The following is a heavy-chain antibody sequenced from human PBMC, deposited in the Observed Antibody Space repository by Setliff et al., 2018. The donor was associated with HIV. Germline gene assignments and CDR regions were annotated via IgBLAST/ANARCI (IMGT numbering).Heavy chain of an antibody. V-gene: IGHV1-69-2*01. CDR3: ATSGTYYYGSGTYHASAF. D-gene: IGHD3-10*01. J-gene: IGHJ4*02. CDR2: VDPQDGET. Sequence: ASVKVSCKSSGYIFTDYYMHWVQQAPGEGLEWMGRVDPQDGETKYAEKFQGRVTITADTSTGTSVMELSSLKSEDTAVYYCATSGTYYYGSGTYHASAFWGQGTLVTVTS. CDR1: GYIFTDYY.